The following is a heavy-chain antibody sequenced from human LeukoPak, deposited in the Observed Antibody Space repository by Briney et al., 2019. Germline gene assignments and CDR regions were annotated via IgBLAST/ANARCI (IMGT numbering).Heavy chain of an antibody. V-gene: IGHV1-18*01. Sequence: GAPVKVSCKASGYTFSSYAITWVRQAPGQGLEWMGWISVYSGNTHYAQKFQGRVTMTTDTSTSTAYMELRSLRSDDTAVYYCARDGSIRFLEWTNPDYRGQGTLVTVSS. D-gene: IGHD3-3*01. CDR3: ARDGSIRFLEWTNPDY. CDR2: ISVYSGNT. CDR1: GYTFSSYA. J-gene: IGHJ4*02.